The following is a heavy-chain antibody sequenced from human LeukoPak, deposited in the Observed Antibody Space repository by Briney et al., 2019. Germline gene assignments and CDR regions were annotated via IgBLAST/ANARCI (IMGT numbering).Heavy chain of an antibody. D-gene: IGHD3-10*01. CDR2: IYSGGST. CDR3: ARDPPRRGNSRSYYPGGY. J-gene: IGHJ4*02. CDR1: TFTFSNAW. V-gene: IGHV3-66*01. Sequence: GGSLRLSCAASTFTFSNAWMSWVRQAPGKGLEWVSVIYSGGSTYYADSMKGRFAISRDNSKNTLYLQMNSLRAEDTAVYYCARDPPRRGNSRSYYPGGYWGRGTLVSVSS.